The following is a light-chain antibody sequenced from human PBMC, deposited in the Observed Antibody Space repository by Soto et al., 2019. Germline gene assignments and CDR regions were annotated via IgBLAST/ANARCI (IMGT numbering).Light chain of an antibody. CDR3: QQYSTYPWT. CDR2: DAS. V-gene: IGKV1-5*01. J-gene: IGKJ1*01. CDR1: QSISSW. Sequence: EIQMTQSPYTVSASLGDRFTVTCRASQSISSWVAWYQQKPGKAPKLLIYDASSLESGVPSRFSGSGSATEFTLTISSLQPDDFATYYCQQYSTYPWTFGQGTKVDIK.